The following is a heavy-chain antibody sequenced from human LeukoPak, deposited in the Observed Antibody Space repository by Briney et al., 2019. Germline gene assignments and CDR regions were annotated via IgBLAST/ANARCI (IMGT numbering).Heavy chain of an antibody. CDR2: ISSGSRYI. CDR1: GFTFSSYS. Sequence: GGSLRLSCAASGFTFSSYSMNWVRQAPGKGLEWVSSISSGSRYIYYADSVKGRFTISRDNAKNSLYLQMNSLRDEDTAVYYCARCAYGEDYFDYWGQGTLVTVSS. D-gene: IGHD4-17*01. CDR3: ARCAYGEDYFDY. J-gene: IGHJ4*02. V-gene: IGHV3-21*01.